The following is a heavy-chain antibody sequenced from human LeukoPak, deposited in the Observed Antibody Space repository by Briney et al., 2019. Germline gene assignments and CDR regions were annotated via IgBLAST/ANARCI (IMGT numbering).Heavy chain of an antibody. D-gene: IGHD2-8*01. Sequence: PGRSLRLSCAASGFTFSCYAMHWVRQAPGKGLEWVAVISYDGSNKYYADSVKGRFTITRDNSKNTLYLQMNSLRAEDTAVYYCARDIVQHYWGQGTLVTVSS. CDR2: ISYDGSNK. J-gene: IGHJ4*02. CDR3: ARDIVQHY. V-gene: IGHV3-30*01. CDR1: GFTFSCYA.